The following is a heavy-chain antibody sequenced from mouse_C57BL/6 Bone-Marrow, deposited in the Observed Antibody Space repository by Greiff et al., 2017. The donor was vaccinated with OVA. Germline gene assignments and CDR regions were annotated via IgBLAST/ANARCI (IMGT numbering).Heavy chain of an antibody. CDR2: ILPSIGRT. CDR3: ARGDVEYQAWFAY. V-gene: IGHV15-2*01. J-gene: IGHJ3*01. D-gene: IGHD5-1*01. Sequence: QVQLKESGSELRSPGSSVKLSCKDFDSEVFPIAYMSWVRQKPGHGFEWIGGILPSIGRTIYGEKFEDKATLDADTLSNTAYLELNSLTSEDSAIYYCARGDVEYQAWFAYWGQGTLVTVSA. CDR1: DSEVFPIAY.